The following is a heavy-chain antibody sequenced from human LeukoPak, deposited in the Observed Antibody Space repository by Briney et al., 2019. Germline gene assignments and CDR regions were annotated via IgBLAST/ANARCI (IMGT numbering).Heavy chain of an antibody. V-gene: IGHV1-2*02. Sequence: ASVMVSCKASGYTFTDYYMHWVRQAPGQGLEWLGWINPNSGGTNYPPEFQGRLTMTRDTSISTAYMELTRLTSDDTAVYYCAREGPRSKGSGGAAFHIWGQGTMVTVSS. J-gene: IGHJ3*02. CDR1: GYTFTDYY. CDR2: INPNSGGT. D-gene: IGHD6-19*01. CDR3: AREGPRSKGSGGAAFHI.